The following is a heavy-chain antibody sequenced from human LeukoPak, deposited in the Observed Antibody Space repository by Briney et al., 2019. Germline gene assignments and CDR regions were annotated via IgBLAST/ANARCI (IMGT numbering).Heavy chain of an antibody. J-gene: IGHJ4*02. CDR2: IHYRGST. CDR1: GDSTSNGDYY. D-gene: IGHD6-13*01. CDR3: ARDRSRPNPFFDS. Sequence: SETLSLTCTVSGDSTSNGDYYWSWIRQPPGKGLEWIGYIHYRGSTFYNPSLKSRVTMSVDTSKNQFSLKLSSVTAADTAVYHCARDRSRPNPFFDSWGQGTLVTVSS. V-gene: IGHV4-30-4*01.